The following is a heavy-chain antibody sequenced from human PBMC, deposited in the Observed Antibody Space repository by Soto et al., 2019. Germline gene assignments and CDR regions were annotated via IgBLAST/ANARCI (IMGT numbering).Heavy chain of an antibody. Sequence: GGSPELSCAASGFTFSVYGMHWVRLAPGKGLEWVAFRSYDGSNEYYADSVKGRFTISRDNSKNSLYLQMNGLRPEDTAMYYCARDEITKTIRGDAFNIWGQGTMVTV. CDR2: RSYDGSNE. CDR3: ARDEITKTIRGDAFNI. V-gene: IGHV3-30*03. D-gene: IGHD1-7*01. J-gene: IGHJ3*02. CDR1: GFTFSVYG.